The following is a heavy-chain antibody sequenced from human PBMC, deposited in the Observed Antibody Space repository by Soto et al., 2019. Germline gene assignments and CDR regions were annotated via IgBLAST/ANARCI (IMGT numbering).Heavy chain of an antibody. V-gene: IGHV1-24*01. Sequence: GASVKVSCKVSGYTLTELSMHWVRQAPGKGLEWMGGFDPEDGETIYAQKFQGRVTMTEDTSTDTAYMELSSLRSEDTAVYYCATDTKIEYYDILTGTFDYWGQGTLVTVSS. J-gene: IGHJ4*02. D-gene: IGHD3-9*01. CDR1: GYTLTELS. CDR2: FDPEDGET. CDR3: ATDTKIEYYDILTGTFDY.